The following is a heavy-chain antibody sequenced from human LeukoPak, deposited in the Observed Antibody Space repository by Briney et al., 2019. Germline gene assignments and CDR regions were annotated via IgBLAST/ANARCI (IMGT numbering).Heavy chain of an antibody. D-gene: IGHD5-18*01. Sequence: PGGSLRLSCAGSGFTFGRYALHWVRQAPGKGLEWVAFIRYDERQEFYADSVKGRFTISRDNAKNSLYLQMNSLRAEDTALYYCAKDRSSYGPGGGLAYWGQGTLVTVSS. J-gene: IGHJ4*02. CDR2: IRYDERQE. V-gene: IGHV3-30*02. CDR3: AKDRSSYGPGGGLAY. CDR1: GFTFGRYA.